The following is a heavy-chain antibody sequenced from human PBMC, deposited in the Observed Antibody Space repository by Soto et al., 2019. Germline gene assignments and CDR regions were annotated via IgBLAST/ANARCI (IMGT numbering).Heavy chain of an antibody. J-gene: IGHJ4*02. CDR1: GGSISSGGYS. D-gene: IGHD3-22*01. Sequence: TLSLTCAVSGGSISSGGYSWSWIRQPPGKGLEWIGYIYHSGSTYYNPSLKSRVTISVDRSKNQFSLKLSSVTAADTAVYYCARVYYDSSGYYYDYWGQGTLVTVSS. V-gene: IGHV4-30-2*01. CDR3: ARVYYDSSGYYYDY. CDR2: IYHSGST.